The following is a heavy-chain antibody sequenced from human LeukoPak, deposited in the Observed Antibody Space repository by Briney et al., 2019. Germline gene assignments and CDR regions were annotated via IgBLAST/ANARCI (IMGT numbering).Heavy chain of an antibody. Sequence: SETLSLTCTVAGGSISNYYWNWIRQPPGKGLEWIGYIYYSGSTNYNPSLKSRVTISVDTSKNQFSLKLSSVTAADTAVYYCARVADDYGDYRFFDYWGQGTLVTVSS. CDR3: ARVADDYGDYRFFDY. CDR2: IYYSGST. CDR1: GGSISNYY. V-gene: IGHV4-59*01. J-gene: IGHJ4*02. D-gene: IGHD4-17*01.